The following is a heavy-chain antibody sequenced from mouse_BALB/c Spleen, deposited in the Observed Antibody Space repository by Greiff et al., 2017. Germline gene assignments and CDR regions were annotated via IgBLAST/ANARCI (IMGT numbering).Heavy chain of an antibody. V-gene: IGHV1S56*01. CDR3: ARGYGNYAMDY. Sequence: QVQLQQSGPELVKPGASVRISCKASGYTFTSYYIHWVKQRPGQGLEWIGWIYPGNVNTKYNEKFKGKATLTADKSSSTAYMQLSSLTSEDSAVYFCARGYGNYAMDYWGQGTSVTVSS. CDR1: GYTFTSYY. CDR2: IYPGNVNT. J-gene: IGHJ4*01. D-gene: IGHD2-10*02.